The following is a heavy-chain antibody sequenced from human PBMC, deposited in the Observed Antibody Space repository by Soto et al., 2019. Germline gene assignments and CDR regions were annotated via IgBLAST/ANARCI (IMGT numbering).Heavy chain of an antibody. D-gene: IGHD3-22*01. CDR1: GGSISDGYY. CDR2: ISYSGST. J-gene: IGHJ5*02. Sequence: SETLSLTCTVSGGSISDGYYWSWIRQHPGKGLEWIGSISYSGSTSYNPSLKSRLTISVDRSKSQFSLNLSSVTAADTAVYYCARRDRSDYSYWLDTWGQGTLVTVSS. CDR3: ARRDRSDYSYWLDT. V-gene: IGHV4-31*03.